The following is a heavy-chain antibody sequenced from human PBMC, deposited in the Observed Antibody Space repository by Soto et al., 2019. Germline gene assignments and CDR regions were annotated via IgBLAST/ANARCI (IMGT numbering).Heavy chain of an antibody. CDR1: GYAFTSYH. J-gene: IGHJ4*02. V-gene: IGHV1-18*01. Sequence: QVQLVQSGAEVKKPGASVKVSCKASGYAFTSYHITWVRQAPGQGLEWMGWISAYNSNTNYAQKLQGRVTMTTDTATSTAYMELSSLRSDDTAEYYCARDSPPPREWGQGTLVTVSS. CDR2: ISAYNSNT. CDR3: ARDSPPPRE.